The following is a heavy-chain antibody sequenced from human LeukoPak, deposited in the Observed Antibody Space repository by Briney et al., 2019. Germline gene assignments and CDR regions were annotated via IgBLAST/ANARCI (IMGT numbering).Heavy chain of an antibody. Sequence: SVEVSCTAFGCTFSSYAISWERQAPGQGLEWMGGIIPIFGTANYAQKFQGRVTITTDESTSTAYMELSRLRTEDTAVYYYARAEPIAVAAAFDYWGQGTLVTVSS. V-gene: IGHV1-69*05. CDR1: GCTFSSYA. CDR3: ARAEPIAVAAAFDY. CDR2: IIPIFGTA. J-gene: IGHJ4*02. D-gene: IGHD6-19*01.